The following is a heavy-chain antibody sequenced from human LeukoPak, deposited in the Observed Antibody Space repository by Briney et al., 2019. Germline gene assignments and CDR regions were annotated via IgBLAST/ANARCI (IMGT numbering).Heavy chain of an antibody. Sequence: GGSLRLSCAASGFTFSSYGMHWVRQAPGKGLEWVAVISYDGSNKYYADSVKGRFTISRDNSKNTLYPQMNSLRAEDTAVYYCARGTHDDYGGITGWGQGTLVTVSS. CDR2: ISYDGSNK. D-gene: IGHD4-23*01. V-gene: IGHV3-30*03. J-gene: IGHJ4*02. CDR3: ARGTHDDYGGITG. CDR1: GFTFSSYG.